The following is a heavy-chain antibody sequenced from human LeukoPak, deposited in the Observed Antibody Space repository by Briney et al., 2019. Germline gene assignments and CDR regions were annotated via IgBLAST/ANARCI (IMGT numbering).Heavy chain of an antibody. V-gene: IGHV4-34*01. Sequence: GSLRLSCAASDFSFITYAMSWVRQSPGKGLEWIGEINHSGSTSYNPSLKSRVTISVDASKSQFSLKLNSVTAADKAVYYCTRCRYTYGCFDSWGQGTVVTVSS. D-gene: IGHD5-18*01. CDR1: DFSFITYA. CDR2: INHSGST. CDR3: TRCRYTYGCFDS. J-gene: IGHJ4*02.